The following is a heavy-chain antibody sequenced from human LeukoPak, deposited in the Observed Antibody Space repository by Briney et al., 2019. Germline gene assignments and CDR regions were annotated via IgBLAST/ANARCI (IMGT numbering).Heavy chain of an antibody. CDR3: AREVRGSSGYYYAGGGYFDY. CDR1: GYTFTKYG. V-gene: IGHV1-18*01. CDR2: ISAYNGNT. Sequence: APVKVSCKASGYTFTKYGVYWVRQAPGQGLEWMGWISAYNGNTKYAQKLQGRVTMTTDTSTSTAYMELRSLRSDDTAVYYCAREVRGSSGYYYAGGGYFDYWGQGTLVTVSS. D-gene: IGHD3-22*01. J-gene: IGHJ4*02.